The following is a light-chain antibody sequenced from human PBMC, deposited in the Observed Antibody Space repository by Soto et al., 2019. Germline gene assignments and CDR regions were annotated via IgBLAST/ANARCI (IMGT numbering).Light chain of an antibody. CDR1: SNDVGTYNY. CDR3: SPYVSSTTPVV. Sequence: QSVLTAPACVSGSPGQSITISCTGTSNDVGTYNYVSWYQQHPGKAPKLMIYEVSNRPSGVSTRLSCSMFGNTASLTICGLQAEDEADYYGSPYVSSTTPVVFRTGTKAAVL. J-gene: IGLJ1*01. CDR2: EVS. V-gene: IGLV2-14*01.